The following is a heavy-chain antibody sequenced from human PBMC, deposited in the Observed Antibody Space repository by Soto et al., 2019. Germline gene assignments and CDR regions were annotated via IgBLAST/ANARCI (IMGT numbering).Heavy chain of an antibody. V-gene: IGHV4-59*01. CDR1: GGSISGSY. Sequence: PSETLSLTCSVSGGSISGSYWSWILQSPGKGLEWLGYVYYTGSTNYSPSLRSRVSISVDTSKNELSLRLSSVTAADTAVYFCARSVAVPGAHIDYWGQGTQVTVSS. J-gene: IGHJ4*02. CDR3: ARSVAVPGAHIDY. D-gene: IGHD6-19*01. CDR2: VYYTGST.